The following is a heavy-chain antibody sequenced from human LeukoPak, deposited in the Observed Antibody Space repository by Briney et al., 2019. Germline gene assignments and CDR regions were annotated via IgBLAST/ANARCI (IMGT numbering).Heavy chain of an antibody. D-gene: IGHD3-22*01. CDR2: IYYSGST. V-gene: IGHV4-59*01. J-gene: IGHJ4*02. Sequence: SETLSLTCTVSGGSISSYYWSWLRQPPGKGLEWIGYIYYSGSTNYNPSLKSRVTISVDTSKNQFSLKLSSVTAADTAVYYCARYDYYDSSGYFTGPFFDYWGQGTLVTVSS. CDR3: ARYDYYDSSGYFTGPFFDY. CDR1: GGSISSYY.